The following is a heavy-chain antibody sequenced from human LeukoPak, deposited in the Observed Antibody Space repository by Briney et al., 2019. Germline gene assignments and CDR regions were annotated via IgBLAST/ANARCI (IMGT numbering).Heavy chain of an antibody. CDR2: INHSGST. J-gene: IGHJ4*02. Sequence: SETLSLTCAVYGGSFSGYYWSWIRQPPGKGLEWIGEINHSGSTNYNPSLKSRVTISVDTSKNQFSLKLSSVTAADTAVYYCARGSLNYDILCWGQGTLVTVSS. V-gene: IGHV4-34*01. CDR1: GGSFSGYY. CDR3: ARGSLNYDILC. D-gene: IGHD3-9*01.